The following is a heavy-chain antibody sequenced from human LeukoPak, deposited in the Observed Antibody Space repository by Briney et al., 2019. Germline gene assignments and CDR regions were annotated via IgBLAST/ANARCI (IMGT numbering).Heavy chain of an antibody. CDR1: GGSISSYY. D-gene: IGHD2-2*01. CDR3: ARTYCDSTTCYRFDY. Sequence: SETLSLTCTVSGGSISSYYWSWIRQPPGKGLEWIGYIYYSGSTNYNPSLKSRVTISVDTSKNQFSLKLSSVTAADAAVYYCARTYCDSTTCYRFDYWGQGTLVTVSS. CDR2: IYYSGST. J-gene: IGHJ4*02. V-gene: IGHV4-59*01.